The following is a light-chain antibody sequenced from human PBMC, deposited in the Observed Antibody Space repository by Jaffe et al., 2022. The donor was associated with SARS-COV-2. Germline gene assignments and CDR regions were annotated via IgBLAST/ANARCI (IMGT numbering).Light chain of an antibody. CDR1: QSVGTY. V-gene: IGKV3-11*01. CDR2: DAS. CDR3: QQRSNWPPA. J-gene: IGKJ2*01. Sequence: EIVLTQSPATLSLSPGERATLSCRASQSVGTYLAWYQQKPGQAPRLLMYDASNRATGIPARFSGSGSGTDFTLTISSLEPEDFAVYYCQQRSNWPPAFGQGTKLEIK.